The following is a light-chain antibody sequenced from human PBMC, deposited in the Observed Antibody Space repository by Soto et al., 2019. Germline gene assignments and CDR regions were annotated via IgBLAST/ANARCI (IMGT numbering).Light chain of an antibody. V-gene: IGKV3-20*01. Sequence: EIVLTQSPGTLSLSPGERATLSCRASQSVSSTYLAWYQQKPGQAPRLLIYGASSRATDIPDRFSGSGSGTDFTLTISRLEPEDFAVYYCQQYGSSPGTLGQGTKVEIK. CDR1: QSVSSTY. CDR3: QQYGSSPGT. J-gene: IGKJ1*01. CDR2: GAS.